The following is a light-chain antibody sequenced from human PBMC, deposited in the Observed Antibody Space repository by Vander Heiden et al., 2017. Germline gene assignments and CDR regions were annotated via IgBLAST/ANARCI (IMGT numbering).Light chain of an antibody. CDR1: QSISSW. Sequence: DIQLPQSPSTLSASVGDRVTITCRASQSISSWLAWYQQKPGKAPKLLIYKASSLESGVPSRFSGSGSGTEFTLTISSLQPDDFATYYCQQYNSSPLTFGGGTKVEIK. V-gene: IGKV1-5*03. CDR2: KAS. J-gene: IGKJ4*01. CDR3: QQYNSSPLT.